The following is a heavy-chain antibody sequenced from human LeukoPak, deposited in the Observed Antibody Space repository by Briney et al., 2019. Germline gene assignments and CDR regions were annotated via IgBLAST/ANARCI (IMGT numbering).Heavy chain of an antibody. CDR1: GVSISSYY. J-gene: IGHJ4*02. V-gene: IGHV4-59*01. CDR3: ARSGLWGYFDY. Sequence: KPSETLSLTCTVSGVSISSYYWSWVRQPPGKGREWVGYIYYRGSTNYNPSLKSRVTISVDTSKNQFSLKLSSVTAADTAVYYCARSGLWGYFDYWGQGTLVTVSS. D-gene: IGHD5-18*01. CDR2: IYYRGST.